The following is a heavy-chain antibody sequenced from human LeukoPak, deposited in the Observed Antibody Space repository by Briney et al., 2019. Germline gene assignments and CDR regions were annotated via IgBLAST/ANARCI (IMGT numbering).Heavy chain of an antibody. CDR1: GGSISSGASD. CDR3: ARAARQGFTMIVVPFFYFDL. D-gene: IGHD3-22*01. Sequence: SQTLSLTCTVSGGSISSGASDWGWIRQHPKRGLEWVGYINHSGSTYYNPSLGSRVTMSVDTSKNQFSLKLSSVTVADSAVYYCARAARQGFTMIVVPFFYFDLWGRGTLVTVSS. CDR2: INHSGST. J-gene: IGHJ2*01. V-gene: IGHV4-31*03.